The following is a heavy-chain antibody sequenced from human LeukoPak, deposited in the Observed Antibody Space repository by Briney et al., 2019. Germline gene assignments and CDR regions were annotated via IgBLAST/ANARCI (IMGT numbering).Heavy chain of an antibody. V-gene: IGHV3-43*02. CDR2: ISGDGGST. D-gene: IGHD3-22*01. CDR1: GFTFDDYA. J-gene: IGHJ3*02. Sequence: GGSLRLSCAASGFTFDDYAMHWVRQAPGTGLEWVTLISGDGGSTYYADSVKGRFTISRDNSKNSLYLQMNSLRTEDTALYYCANSLESLYYDSTSDAFDIWGQGTMVTVSS. CDR3: ANSLESLYYDSTSDAFDI.